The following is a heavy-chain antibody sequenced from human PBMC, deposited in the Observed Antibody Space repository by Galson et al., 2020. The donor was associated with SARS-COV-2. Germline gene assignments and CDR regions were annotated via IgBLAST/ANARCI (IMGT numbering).Heavy chain of an antibody. J-gene: IGHJ4*02. D-gene: IGHD6-13*01. CDR3: AKDLAAAGTVY. Sequence: GGSLRLSCAASGFTFDDYAMHWVRQAPGKGLEWVSGISWNSGSIGYADSVTGRFTISRDNAKNSLYLQMNSLRAEDTALYYCAKDLAAAGTVYWGQGTLVTVSS. V-gene: IGHV3-9*01. CDR2: ISWNSGSI. CDR1: GFTFDDYA.